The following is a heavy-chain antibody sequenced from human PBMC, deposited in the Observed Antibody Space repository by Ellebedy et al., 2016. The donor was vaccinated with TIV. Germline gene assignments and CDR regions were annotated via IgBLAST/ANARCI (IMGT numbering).Heavy chain of an antibody. D-gene: IGHD3-10*01. Sequence: ASVKVSCKASGYTFTGYYMHWVRQAPGQGLEWMGWINPNSGGTNYAQKFQGRVTMTRDTSISTAYMELSRLRSDDTAVYYCARASYGSGMSWVYWGQGTLVTVSS. J-gene: IGHJ4*02. V-gene: IGHV1-2*02. CDR3: ARASYGSGMSWVY. CDR2: INPNSGGT. CDR1: GYTFTGYY.